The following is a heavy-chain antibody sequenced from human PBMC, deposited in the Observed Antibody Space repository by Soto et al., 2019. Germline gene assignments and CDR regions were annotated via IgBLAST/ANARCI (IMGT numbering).Heavy chain of an antibody. CDR3: ASQKSGTSSTTFDY. CDR1: GFTFSSYW. V-gene: IGHV3-7*05. J-gene: IGHJ4*02. Sequence: GESLKISCEASGFTFSSYWMSWVRQPPGKGLEWLANIKQDGSEKYYVDSVKGRFTISRDNAKSSLFLQMNSLRVEDTAVYYCASQKSGTSSTTFDYWGQGTLVTVSS. CDR2: IKQDGSEK. D-gene: IGHD3-10*01.